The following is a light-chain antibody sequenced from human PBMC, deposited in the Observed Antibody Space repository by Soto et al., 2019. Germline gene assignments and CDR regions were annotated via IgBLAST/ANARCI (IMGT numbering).Light chain of an antibody. Sequence: QSVLTQPPSASGTPGQRVIISCSGSRSNLGTNYVYWYQQFPGTAPKVLIYRNNQRPSGVPDRFSGSKSGTSASLANSGLRSEDEADYYCASWDDSLSGWVFGGGTKVTVL. CDR2: RNN. CDR3: ASWDDSLSGWV. CDR1: RSNLGTNY. V-gene: IGLV1-47*01. J-gene: IGLJ3*02.